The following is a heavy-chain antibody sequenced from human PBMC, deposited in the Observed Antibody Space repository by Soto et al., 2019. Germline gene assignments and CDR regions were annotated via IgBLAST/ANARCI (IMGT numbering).Heavy chain of an antibody. J-gene: IGHJ4*02. V-gene: IGHV1-69*13. CDR3: ARSVYDFSWRY. D-gene: IGHD5-12*01. CDR2: IIPIFGTA. Sequence: SVKVSRKASGGTFSSYAISWVRQAPGQGLEWMGGIIPIFGTATYAQKFQGRVTITADESTSTAYMELSSLRSEDTAVYYCARSVYDFSWRYWGQGTLVTVSS. CDR1: GGTFSSYA.